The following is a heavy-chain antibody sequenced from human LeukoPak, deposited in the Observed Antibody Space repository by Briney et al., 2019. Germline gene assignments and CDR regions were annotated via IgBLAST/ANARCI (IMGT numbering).Heavy chain of an antibody. CDR1: GFTFRNYW. CDR3: VRDWDHFDFDS. J-gene: IGHJ5*01. CDR2: IKGDGSHT. Sequence: HPGGSLRLSCAASGFTFRNYWMHWIRQAPGKGLVWVSRIKGDGSHTIYADSVKGRFTISRDNAKNTLYLQMKSLRVEDTALYYCVRDWDHFDFDSWDQGTLVTVSS. V-gene: IGHV3-74*01. D-gene: IGHD1-26*01.